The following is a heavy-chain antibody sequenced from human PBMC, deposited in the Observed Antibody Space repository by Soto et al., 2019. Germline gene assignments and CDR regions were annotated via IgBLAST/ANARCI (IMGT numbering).Heavy chain of an antibody. V-gene: IGHV3-7*01. CDR3: ARIPSLRYGDYAFDY. J-gene: IGHJ4*02. CDR2: IKQDGSEK. Sequence: EVQLVESGGGLVQPGGSLRLSCAASGFTFSSYWMSWVRQAPGKGLEWVANIKQDGSEKNYVDSVKGRFTISRDNAKTSLYLQMNSLRAEDTAVYYCARIPSLRYGDYAFDYWGQGTLVTVSS. D-gene: IGHD4-17*01. CDR1: GFTFSSYW.